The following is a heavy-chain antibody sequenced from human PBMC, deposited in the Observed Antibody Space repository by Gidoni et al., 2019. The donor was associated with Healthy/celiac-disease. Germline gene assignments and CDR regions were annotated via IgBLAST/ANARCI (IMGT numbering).Heavy chain of an antibody. CDR2: IKSKTDGGTT. D-gene: IGHD3-16*01. V-gene: IGHV3-15*01. CDR3: TTEVVWKKSSTRAKYDAFDI. CDR1: GFTFRNAW. Sequence: EVQLVESGGGLVKPGGSLRLSCAASGFTFRNAWMSWVRQAPGKGLEWVGRIKSKTDGGTTDYAAPVKGRFTISRDDSKNTLYLQMNSLKTEDTAVYYCTTEVVWKKSSTRAKYDAFDIWGQGTMVTVSS. J-gene: IGHJ3*02.